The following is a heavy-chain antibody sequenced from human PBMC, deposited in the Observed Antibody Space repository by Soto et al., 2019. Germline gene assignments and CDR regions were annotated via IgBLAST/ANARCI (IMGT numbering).Heavy chain of an antibody. CDR1: GYTFTGYY. V-gene: IGHV1-2*04. D-gene: IGHD5-12*01. J-gene: IGHJ4*02. Sequence: QMQLVQSGAEVKKPGASVKVSCKASGYTFTGYYIHWVRQAPGQGLEWMGWINPNSGGTNYAQKFQGWVTMTRDTSINTAYMELGRLTSDDTAVYYCASACRDGYNCLDYWGQGTLVTVSS. CDR3: ASACRDGYNCLDY. CDR2: INPNSGGT.